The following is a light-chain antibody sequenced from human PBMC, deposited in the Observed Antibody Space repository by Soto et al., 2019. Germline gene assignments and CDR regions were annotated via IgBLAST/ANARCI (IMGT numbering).Light chain of an antibody. Sequence: EIVLTQSPGNLSLSPGERATLSCRASQSVSSSYLAWYQQKPGQAPRLLIYGASSRATGIPGRFSGSGSGTDFTLTISRLEPEDFAVYYCQQYGSWTFGQGTKVDIK. CDR2: GAS. V-gene: IGKV3-20*01. CDR1: QSVSSSY. J-gene: IGKJ1*01. CDR3: QQYGSWT.